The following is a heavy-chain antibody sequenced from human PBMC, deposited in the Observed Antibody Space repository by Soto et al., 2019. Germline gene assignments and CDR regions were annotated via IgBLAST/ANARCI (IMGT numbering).Heavy chain of an antibody. CDR3: AKDLMGSSRISIDY. CDR2: ISYDGSNK. V-gene: IGHV3-30*18. D-gene: IGHD2-2*01. Sequence: GGSLRLSCAASGFTFSSYGMHWVRQAPGKGLEWVAVISYDGSNKYYADSVKGRFTISRDNSKNTLYLQMNSLRAEDTAVYYCAKDLMGSSRISIDYWGQGALVTVSS. J-gene: IGHJ4*02. CDR1: GFTFSSYG.